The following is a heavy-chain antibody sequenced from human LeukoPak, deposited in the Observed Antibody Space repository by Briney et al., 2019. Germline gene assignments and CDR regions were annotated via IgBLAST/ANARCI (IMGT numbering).Heavy chain of an antibody. CDR3: ASSNWLSDANFDY. CDR1: GGSISSSSYY. CDR2: IYYSGST. Sequence: SETLSLTCTVSGGSISSSSYYWGWIRQPPGKGLEWIGSIYYSGSTYYNPSLKSRVTISVHTSKNQFSLKLSSVTAADMAVYFCASSNWLSDANFDYWGQGTLVTVSS. J-gene: IGHJ4*02. V-gene: IGHV4-39*07. D-gene: IGHD6-13*01.